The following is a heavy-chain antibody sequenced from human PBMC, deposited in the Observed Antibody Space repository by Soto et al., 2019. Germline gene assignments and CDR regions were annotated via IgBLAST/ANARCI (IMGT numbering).Heavy chain of an antibody. CDR1: GGSISSSSYY. J-gene: IGHJ4*02. D-gene: IGHD5-18*01. V-gene: IGHV4-39*01. CDR3: ATRLYGYSYGFVLFRNGPFDY. CDR2: IYYSGST. Sequence: PSETLSLTCTVSGGSISSSSYYWGWIRQPPGKGLEWIGSIYYSGSTYYNPSLKSRVTISVDTSKNQFSLKLSSVTAADTAVYYCATRLYGYSYGFVLFRNGPFDYWGQGTLVTVSS.